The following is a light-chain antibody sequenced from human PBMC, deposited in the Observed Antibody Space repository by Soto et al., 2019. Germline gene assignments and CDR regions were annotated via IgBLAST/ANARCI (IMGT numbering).Light chain of an antibody. CDR3: QQRNVWPPVT. J-gene: IGKJ5*01. Sequence: EIVLTQSPGTLSFSPGERSTRSCSASQTVRNNYLAWYQQKPGQAPRLLIYDASSRATGIPDRFSGGGSGTDFTLTISRLEPEDFAVYYCQQRNVWPPVTFGQGTRLEN. CDR1: QTVRNNY. CDR2: DAS. V-gene: IGKV3D-20*02.